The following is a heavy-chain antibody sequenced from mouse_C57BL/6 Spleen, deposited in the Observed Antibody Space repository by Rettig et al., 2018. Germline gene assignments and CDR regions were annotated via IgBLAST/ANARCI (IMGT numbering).Heavy chain of an antibody. J-gene: IGHJ2*01. CDR3: ARYSNYFDY. D-gene: IGHD2-5*01. CDR1: GISITTGTYR. CDR2: IYYSGSI. Sequence: DVQLQESGPGLVKPSQTVFLTCTVTGISITTGTYRWNWIRQFPGNKLEWIGNIYYSGSITYNPSLTSRTTITRDTPKNQFFLEMNSLTAEDTATYYCARYSNYFDYWGQGTTLTVSS. V-gene: IGHV3-5*01.